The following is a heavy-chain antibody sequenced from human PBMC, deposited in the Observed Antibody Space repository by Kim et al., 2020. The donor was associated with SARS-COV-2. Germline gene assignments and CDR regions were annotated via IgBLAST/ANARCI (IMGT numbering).Heavy chain of an antibody. J-gene: IGHJ4*02. Sequence: SETLSLTCAVYGGSFSGYYWSWIRQPPGKGLEWIGEINHSGSTNYNPSLKSRVTISVDTSKNQFSLKLSSVTAADTAVYYCARELGGYCSSTSCYQGVDYWGQGTLVTVSS. D-gene: IGHD2-2*01. CDR2: INHSGST. CDR3: ARELGGYCSSTSCYQGVDY. V-gene: IGHV4-34*01. CDR1: GGSFSGYY.